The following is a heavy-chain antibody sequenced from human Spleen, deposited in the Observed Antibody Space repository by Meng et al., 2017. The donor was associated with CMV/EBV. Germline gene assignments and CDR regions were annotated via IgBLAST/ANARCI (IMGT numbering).Heavy chain of an antibody. CDR2: ISYDGSNK. CDR1: GFTFRNYA. D-gene: IGHD2-2*01. V-gene: IGHV3-30*04. J-gene: IGHJ5*02. CDR3: ARGGRYCLETSCLNWFDP. Sequence: SCKASGFTFRNYAVHWVRQAPGKGLEWVAVISYDGSNKYYADSLRRRFTISRDNSKNTLYLQMNSMRPEDTAVYYCARGGRYCLETSCLNWFDPWGQGTLVTVSS.